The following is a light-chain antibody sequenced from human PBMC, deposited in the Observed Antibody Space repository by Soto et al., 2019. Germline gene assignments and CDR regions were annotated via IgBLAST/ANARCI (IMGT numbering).Light chain of an antibody. CDR1: QSVGSN. Sequence: ERVMTQSPATLSVSPGERATLSCRARQSVGSNLAWYQQKPGQAPRLLIFGASSRATGVPARFSGSGSGTDFTLTINSLQSEDFAVYFCQQYDNLPLTFGPGTKVDIK. CDR3: QQYDNLPLT. CDR2: GAS. J-gene: IGKJ3*01. V-gene: IGKV3-15*01.